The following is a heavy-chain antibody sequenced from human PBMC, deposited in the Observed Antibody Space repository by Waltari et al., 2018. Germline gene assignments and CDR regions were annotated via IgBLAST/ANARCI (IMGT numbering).Heavy chain of an antibody. Sequence: QLQLQESGPGLVKPSETLSLTCTVSGGSISSSSYYWGWIRQPPGKGLEWIGSIYYSGSTYYNPSLKSRVTISVDTSKNQFSLKLSSVTAADTAVYYCARESVVVVAATKYYFDYWGQGTLVTVSS. CDR2: IYYSGST. CDR3: ARESVVVVAATKYYFDY. J-gene: IGHJ4*02. D-gene: IGHD2-15*01. CDR1: GGSISSSSYY. V-gene: IGHV4-39*02.